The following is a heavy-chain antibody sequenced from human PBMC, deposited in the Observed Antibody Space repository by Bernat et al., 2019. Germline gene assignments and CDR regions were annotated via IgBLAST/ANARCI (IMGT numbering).Heavy chain of an antibody. CDR2: IYYSGNA. V-gene: IGHV4-39*01. J-gene: IGHJ4*02. D-gene: IGHD2-2*01. CDR1: GDAITSGSYF. CDR3: ARHGNIVVVPTIAAFDY. Sequence: QLQLQESGPGLVKPSETLSLTCSVPGDAITSGSYFWGWIRQPPGKGLEWIGSIYYSGNAYYNPSLKSRVTISIDTSKEQFSLKLNSVTAADTAVYYCARHGNIVVVPTIAAFDYWGQGTLVTVSS.